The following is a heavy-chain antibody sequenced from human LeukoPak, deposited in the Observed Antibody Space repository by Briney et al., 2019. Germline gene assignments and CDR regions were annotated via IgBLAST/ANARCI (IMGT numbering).Heavy chain of an antibody. V-gene: IGHV3-21*04. Sequence: GGSLRLSCAASGFTLGSYSMNWVRQAPGKGLEWVSPISTTSRHIHYADSLRGRFTISRDNSKDTLELQMNSLRPEDTAVYYCAKARSGISTSCYNYWGQGTLVTVSS. CDR2: ISTTSRHI. CDR3: AKARSGISTSCYNY. J-gene: IGHJ4*02. D-gene: IGHD2-2*02. CDR1: GFTLGSYS.